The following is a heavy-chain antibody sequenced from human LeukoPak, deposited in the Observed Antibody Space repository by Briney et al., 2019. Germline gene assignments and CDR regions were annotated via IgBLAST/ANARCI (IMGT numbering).Heavy chain of an antibody. J-gene: IGHJ4*02. V-gene: IGHV4-34*01. D-gene: IGHD3-9*01. Sequence: INHSGSTNSNPSLKSRVTISVDTSKNQFSLKLSSVTAADTAVYYCARRHELRYFDWASYYFDYWGQGTLVTVSS. CDR2: INHSGST. CDR3: ARRHELRYFDWASYYFDY.